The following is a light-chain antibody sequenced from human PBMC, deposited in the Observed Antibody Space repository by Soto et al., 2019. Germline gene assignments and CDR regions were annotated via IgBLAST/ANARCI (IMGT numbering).Light chain of an antibody. CDR1: QSVSSSY. CDR2: GAS. CDR3: QQYGSTRLT. J-gene: IGKJ4*01. V-gene: IGKV3-20*01. Sequence: EIVLTQSPGTLSLSPRERATLSCRASQSVSSSYLAWYQQKPGQAPRLLIYGASSRATGIPDRFSGSGSGTDFTLTISRLEPEDFAVYYCQQYGSTRLTFGGGTKVEIK.